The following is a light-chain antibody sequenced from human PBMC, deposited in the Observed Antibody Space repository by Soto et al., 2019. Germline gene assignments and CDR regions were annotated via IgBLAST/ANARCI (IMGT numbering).Light chain of an antibody. CDR2: GAS. J-gene: IGKJ2*01. CDR1: QSIDTY. CDR3: QQYDQWPRGT. V-gene: IGKV3-15*01. Sequence: EIVLTQSPAALSVSPGERATLSCRASQSIDTYLAWYQQKPGQAPRPLIYGASNRATGIPARFSGSGSGTEFTLPISSLQSEDFAVYYCQQYDQWPRGTFGQGTKLEI.